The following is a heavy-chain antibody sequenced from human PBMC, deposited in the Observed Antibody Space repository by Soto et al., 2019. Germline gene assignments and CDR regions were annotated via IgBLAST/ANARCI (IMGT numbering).Heavy chain of an antibody. J-gene: IGHJ6*03. Sequence: ASVKVSCKASGYTFTSYYMHWVRQAPGQGLEWMGIINPSGGSTSYAQKFQGRVTMTRDTSTSTVYMELSSLRSEDTAVYYFARVPHYDFWSGHPYYMDVWGKGTTVTVSS. V-gene: IGHV1-46*03. CDR2: INPSGGST. CDR3: ARVPHYDFWSGHPYYMDV. CDR1: GYTFTSYY. D-gene: IGHD3-3*01.